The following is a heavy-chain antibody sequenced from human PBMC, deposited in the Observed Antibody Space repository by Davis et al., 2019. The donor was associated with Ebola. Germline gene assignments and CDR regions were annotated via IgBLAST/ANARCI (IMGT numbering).Heavy chain of an antibody. CDR2: IDPGDSYT. V-gene: IGHV5-10-1*01. J-gene: IGHJ3*01. CDR1: GYNLTTYW. D-gene: IGHD2-2*01. CDR3: ARGGYCSSTSCYPLAFDL. Sequence: GESLKISCKGSGYNLTTYWISWVRQMPGKGLEWMGRIDPGDSYTNYSPSFQGHVTISADRSISTAYLQWSSLKASDTAMYYCARGGYCSSTSCYPLAFDLWGQGTMVTVSS.